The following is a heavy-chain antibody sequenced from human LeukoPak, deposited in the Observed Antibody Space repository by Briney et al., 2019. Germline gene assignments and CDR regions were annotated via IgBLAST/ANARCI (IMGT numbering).Heavy chain of an antibody. CDR2: IRYDGSNK. CDR3: AKGLSMVRGYFDY. V-gene: IGHV3-30*02. CDR1: GFTFSSYG. Sequence: TGGSLRLSCAASGFTFSSYGMHWVRQAPGKGLEWVAFIRYDGSNKYYADSVKGRFTISRDNAKNSLYLQMNSLRAEDTALYYCAKGLSMVRGYFDYWGQGTLVTVSS. D-gene: IGHD3-10*01. J-gene: IGHJ4*02.